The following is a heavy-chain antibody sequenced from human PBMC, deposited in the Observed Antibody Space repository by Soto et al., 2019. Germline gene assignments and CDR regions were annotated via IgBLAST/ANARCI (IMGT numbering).Heavy chain of an antibody. CDR3: ARGTYYYGSGSYYVS. CDR1: GFTFSSYG. Sequence: QVQLVESGGGVVQPGRSLRLSCAASGFTFSSYGVHWVRQAPGKGLEWVAVIWYDGSNKYYADSVKGRFTISRDNSKNTLYLQMNSLRAEDTAVYYCARGTYYYGSGSYYVSWGQGTLVTVSS. J-gene: IGHJ4*02. V-gene: IGHV3-33*01. D-gene: IGHD3-10*01. CDR2: IWYDGSNK.